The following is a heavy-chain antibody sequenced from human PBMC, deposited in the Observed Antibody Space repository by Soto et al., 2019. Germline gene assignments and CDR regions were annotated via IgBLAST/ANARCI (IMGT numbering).Heavy chain of an antibody. CDR1: GGTFSSYA. J-gene: IGHJ6*02. CDR2: IIPIFGTA. D-gene: IGHD3-9*01. CDR3: ASHKGRYFDWLLPEDA. V-gene: IGHV1-69*13. Sequence: SVKVSCKASGGTFSSYAISWVRQAPGQGLEWMGGIIPIFGTANYAQKFQGRVTITADESTSTAYMELSSLRSEDTAVYYCASHKGRYFDWLLPEDAWGQGTTVTVSS.